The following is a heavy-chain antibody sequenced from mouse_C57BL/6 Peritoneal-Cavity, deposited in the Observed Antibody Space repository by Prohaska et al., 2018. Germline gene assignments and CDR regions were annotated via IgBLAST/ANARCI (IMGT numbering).Heavy chain of an antibody. CDR1: GYTFTSYW. D-gene: IGHD2-10*02. V-gene: IGHV1-50*01. CDR2: IDPSDSYT. J-gene: IGHJ3*01. Sequence: QVQLQQPGAELVKPGASVKLSCKASGYTFTSYWMQWVKQRHGQGLEWIGEIDPSDSYTNYNQKFKGKATLTVDTSSSTVYMQLSSLTSEDSAVYYCALYGNYGNWGQGTLVTVSA. CDR3: ALYGNYGN.